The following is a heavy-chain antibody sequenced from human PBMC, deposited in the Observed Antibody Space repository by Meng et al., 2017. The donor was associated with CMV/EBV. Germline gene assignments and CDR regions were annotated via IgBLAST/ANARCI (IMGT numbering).Heavy chain of an antibody. CDR3: AREVDDYGDGWYFDL. CDR1: GGTFSSYA. D-gene: IGHD4-17*01. J-gene: IGHJ2*01. V-gene: IGHV1-69*12. Sequence: QGQRVQSGAEVKKPGSAGKVSGKAAGGTFSSYAISWVRQAPGQGLEWMGGIIPIFGTANYAQKFQGRVTITADESTSTAYMELSSLRSEDTAVYYCAREVDDYGDGWYFDLWGRGTLVTVSS. CDR2: IIPIFGTA.